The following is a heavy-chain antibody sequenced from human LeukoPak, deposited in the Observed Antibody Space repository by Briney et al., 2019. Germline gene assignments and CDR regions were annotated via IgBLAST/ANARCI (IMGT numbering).Heavy chain of an antibody. D-gene: IGHD2-2*01. V-gene: IGHV1-69*06. J-gene: IGHJ4*02. CDR3: ASGTTDIVVVPATLRNYYFDY. CDR1: GGTFSSYA. Sequence: ASVKVSCKASGGTFSSYAFSWVRQAPGQGLEWMGGIIPIFGTANYAQKFQGRVTVTADKSTSTAYMELSSLRSEDTAVYYCASGTTDIVVVPATLRNYYFDYWGQGTLVTVSS. CDR2: IIPIFGTA.